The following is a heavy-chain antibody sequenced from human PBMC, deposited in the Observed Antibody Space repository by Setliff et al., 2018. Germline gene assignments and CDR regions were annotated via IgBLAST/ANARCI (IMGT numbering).Heavy chain of an antibody. CDR2: ALQGGST. CDR3: VRGANDILTTYALDI. V-gene: IGHV4-34*01. Sequence: SETLSLTCGVYGESISDSYWSWIRQPPGRALEWIGEALQGGSTNYNPSLKSRVTISVDTSKNQVSLRLSSVTAADTAVYYCVRGANDILTTYALDIWGEGTMVTVSS. CDR1: GESISDSY. J-gene: IGHJ3*02. D-gene: IGHD3-9*01.